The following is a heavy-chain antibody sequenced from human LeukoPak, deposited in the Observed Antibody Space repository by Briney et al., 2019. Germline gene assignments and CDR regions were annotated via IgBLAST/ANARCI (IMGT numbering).Heavy chain of an antibody. Sequence: GRSLRLSCAASGFTFSNYGTHWVRQAPGKGLEWVAVISYDGSNTFYADSVKGRFTISRDNSKNTLYLQVNSLRAEDTAVYYCAKDPHSSGWYFTAFDYWGQGTLVTVSS. V-gene: IGHV3-30*18. CDR1: GFTFSNYG. CDR3: AKDPHSSGWYFTAFDY. J-gene: IGHJ4*02. D-gene: IGHD6-19*01. CDR2: ISYDGSNT.